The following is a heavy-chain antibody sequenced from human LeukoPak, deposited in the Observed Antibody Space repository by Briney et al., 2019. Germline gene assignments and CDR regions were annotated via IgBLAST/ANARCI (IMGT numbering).Heavy chain of an antibody. CDR1: GFTFSSYW. V-gene: IGHV3-74*01. Sequence: PGGSLRLSCAASGFTFSSYWMYWVRQAPGKGLVWVSRINTDGSSTNYADSVKGRFIISRDNAKNTLYLQMNSLRAEDTAVYYCASHPGYDFWGGYSYWGQGTLVTVSS. J-gene: IGHJ4*02. CDR2: INTDGSST. D-gene: IGHD3-3*01. CDR3: ASHPGYDFWGGYSY.